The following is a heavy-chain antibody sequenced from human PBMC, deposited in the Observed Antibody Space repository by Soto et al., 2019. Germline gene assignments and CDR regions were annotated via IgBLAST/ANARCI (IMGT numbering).Heavy chain of an antibody. J-gene: IGHJ4*02. CDR3: ARGGDPYVYCGGDCYGLDY. CDR2: ISYDGSNK. V-gene: IGHV3-30*03. D-gene: IGHD2-21*02. CDR1: GFTFSSYG. Sequence: QVQLVESGGGVVQPGRSLRLSCAASGFTFSSYGMHWVRQAPGKGLEWVAVISYDGSNKYYADSVKGRFTISRDNSKNTLNLQMNSLRAEDTAVYYWARGGDPYVYCGGDCYGLDYWGQGTLVTVSS.